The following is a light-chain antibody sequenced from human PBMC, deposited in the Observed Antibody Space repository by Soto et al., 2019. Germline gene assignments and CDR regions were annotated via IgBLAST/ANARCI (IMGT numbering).Light chain of an antibody. CDR1: ESISRH. CDR3: QQRYSTLSIS. V-gene: IGKV1-39*01. CDR2: AAS. Sequence: DIQMTQSPSSLSASVGDRVTITCRASESISRHLNWYQQKPGKAPNLLIYAASTLQNGVPSRFSGSGSGTDVTLTISSRQHEDFATYYCQQRYSTLSISFGQGTRLEIK. J-gene: IGKJ5*01.